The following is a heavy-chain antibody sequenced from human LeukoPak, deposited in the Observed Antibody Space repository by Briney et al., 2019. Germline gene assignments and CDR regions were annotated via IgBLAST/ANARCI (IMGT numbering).Heavy chain of an antibody. Sequence: SETLSLTCAVYGGSISSYYWSWIRQPPGKGLEWIGYIYYSGSTNYNPSLKSRVTISVDTSKNQFSLKLSSVTAADTAVYYCARVRRYYDSSGYYSADAFDIWGQGTMVTVSS. V-gene: IGHV4-59*01. J-gene: IGHJ3*02. CDR3: ARVRRYYDSSGYYSADAFDI. CDR2: IYYSGST. CDR1: GGSISSYY. D-gene: IGHD3-22*01.